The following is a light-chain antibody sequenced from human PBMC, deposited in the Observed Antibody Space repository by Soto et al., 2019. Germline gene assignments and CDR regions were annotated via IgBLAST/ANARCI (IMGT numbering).Light chain of an antibody. Sequence: QSALTQPASVSGSPGQSITMSCTGASSDIGGYDYVSWYQHHPGEAPKLLIYDVTDRPSGVSNRFSASKSGNTASLTISGLQAEDEADYYCSSYTSLNTVVFGGGTKLTVL. CDR3: SSYTSLNTVV. CDR1: SSDIGGYDY. CDR2: DVT. J-gene: IGLJ2*01. V-gene: IGLV2-14*01.